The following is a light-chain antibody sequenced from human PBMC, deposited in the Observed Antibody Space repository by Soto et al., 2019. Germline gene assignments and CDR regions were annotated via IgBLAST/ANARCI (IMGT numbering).Light chain of an antibody. Sequence: EKGMKKSPATLSVSPGERATLSCRASQSVSSSYLAWYQQKPGQAPRLLIYGASSRATGIPDRFSGGGSGTDFTLTISRLEPEDFAVYYCQQYGSSPTFGQGTKV. V-gene: IGKV3-20*01. CDR3: QQYGSSPT. CDR2: GAS. CDR1: QSVSSSY. J-gene: IGKJ1*01.